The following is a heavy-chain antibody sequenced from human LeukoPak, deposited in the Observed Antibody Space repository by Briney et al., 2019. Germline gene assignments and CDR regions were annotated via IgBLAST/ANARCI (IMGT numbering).Heavy chain of an antibody. Sequence: SETLSLTCTVSGDSVRSDTYYWSWIRQPPGKGLEWIGFVYYSGRTNYNASLKSRVTMSVDTSKNQFSLMLRSVTAADTAVYYCARDPGYSYGYDYWGQGTLVTVSS. V-gene: IGHV4-61*01. J-gene: IGHJ4*02. CDR3: ARDPGYSYGYDY. D-gene: IGHD5-18*01. CDR1: GDSVRSDTYY. CDR2: VYYSGRT.